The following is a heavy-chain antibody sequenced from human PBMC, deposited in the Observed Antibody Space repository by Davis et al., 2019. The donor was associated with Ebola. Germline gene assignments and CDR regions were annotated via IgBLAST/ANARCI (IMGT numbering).Heavy chain of an antibody. D-gene: IGHD2-15*01. Sequence: GESLKISCEDSGFTFSNYDMSWVRQAPGKGLDWVARISNNGATAYYADSVKGRFTLSRDNSKNTLFLHMSSLRADDTAVYYCAKGSGDYSFGLGDYWGQGALVSVSS. CDR2: ISNNGATA. V-gene: IGHV3-23*01. CDR3: AKGSGDYSFGLGDY. J-gene: IGHJ4*02. CDR1: GFTFSNYD.